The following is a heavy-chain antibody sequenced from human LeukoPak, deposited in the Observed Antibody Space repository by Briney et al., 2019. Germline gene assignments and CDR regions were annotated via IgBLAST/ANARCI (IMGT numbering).Heavy chain of an antibody. Sequence: GGPLRLSCAASGFTFSSYAMSWVRQAPGKGLEWVSAISGSGGSTHYADTVKGRFTISRNDSKNTLYLQINRLRAEDTAVYYCAKASYGDYASGGYWGQGTLVTVSS. CDR2: ISGSGGST. CDR1: GFTFSSYA. D-gene: IGHD4-17*01. V-gene: IGHV3-23*01. J-gene: IGHJ4*02. CDR3: AKASYGDYASGGY.